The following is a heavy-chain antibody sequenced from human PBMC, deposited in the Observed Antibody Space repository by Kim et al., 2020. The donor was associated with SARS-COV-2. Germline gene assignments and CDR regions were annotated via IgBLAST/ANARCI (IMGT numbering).Heavy chain of an antibody. D-gene: IGHD3-22*01. CDR3: ARLYYYDSSGYGSGFDY. V-gene: IGHV4-39*01. CDR2: IYYSGST. Sequence: SETLSLTCTVSGGSISSSSYYWGWIRQPPGKGLEWIGSIYYSGSTYYNPSLKSRVTISVDTSKNQFSLKLSSVTAADTAVYYCARLYYYDSSGYGSGFDYWGQGTLVTVSS. J-gene: IGHJ4*02. CDR1: GGSISSSSYY.